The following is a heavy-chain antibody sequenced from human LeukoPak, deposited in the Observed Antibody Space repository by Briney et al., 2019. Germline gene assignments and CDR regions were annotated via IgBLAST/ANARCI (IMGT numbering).Heavy chain of an antibody. J-gene: IGHJ4*02. V-gene: IGHV4-59*01. CDR1: GGSISSYY. D-gene: IGHD6-19*01. CDR2: VYYTGST. CDR3: AREYSSGWSGTGY. Sequence: PSVTLSLTCIVSGGSISSYYWSWLRQPPGKGLEWIGYVYYTGSTNYNPSLESRVTIPVDTSEHQFSLKLNSVTAADTAVYYCAREYSSGWSGTGYWGQETLVTVSS.